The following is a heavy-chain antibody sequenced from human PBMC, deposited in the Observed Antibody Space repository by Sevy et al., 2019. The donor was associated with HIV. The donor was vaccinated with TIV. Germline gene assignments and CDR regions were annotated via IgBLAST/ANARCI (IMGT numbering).Heavy chain of an antibody. V-gene: IGHV1-69*06. D-gene: IGHD2-2*02. CDR3: ARDLGYCSSTSCYSYYYYYMDV. J-gene: IGHJ6*03. CDR2: IIPIFGTA. Sequence: ASVKVSCKASGGTFSSYAISWVRQAPGQGLEWMGGIIPIFGTANYAQKFQGRDTITADKSTSTAYMELSSLRSEDTAVYYCARDLGYCSSTSCYSYYYYYMDVWGKGTTVTVSS. CDR1: GGTFSSYA.